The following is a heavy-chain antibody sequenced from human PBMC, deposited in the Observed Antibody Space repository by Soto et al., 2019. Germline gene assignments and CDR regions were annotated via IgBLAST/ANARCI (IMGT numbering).Heavy chain of an antibody. CDR2: INASGGST. Sequence: ASVKVSCKASGYTFTSYYMHWVRQAPGQGLEWMGIINASGGSTSYAQKFQGRVTMTRDTSTSTVYMELSSLRSEDTAVYYCARVYEATRSIGPLDYWGQGTLVTVSS. J-gene: IGHJ4*02. V-gene: IGHV1-46*01. CDR1: GYTFTSYY. CDR3: ARVYEATRSIGPLDY. D-gene: IGHD5-12*01.